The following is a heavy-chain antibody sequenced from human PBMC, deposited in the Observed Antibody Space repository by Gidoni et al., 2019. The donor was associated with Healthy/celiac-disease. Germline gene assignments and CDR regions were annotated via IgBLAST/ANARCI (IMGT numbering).Heavy chain of an antibody. V-gene: IGHV3-33*01. CDR1: GFPFSSYG. CDR2: IWYDGSNK. CDR3: ARDGPYGSGRRGFDP. D-gene: IGHD3-10*01. Sequence: VQLVESGGGVVQPGRSLRLSCAASGFPFSSYGMHWVRQAPGKGLEWVVGIWYDGSNKYDADSVKGRFTISRDNSKNTLYRQMNSLRAEDTAVYYCARDGPYGSGRRGFDPWGQGTMVTVSS. J-gene: IGHJ5*02.